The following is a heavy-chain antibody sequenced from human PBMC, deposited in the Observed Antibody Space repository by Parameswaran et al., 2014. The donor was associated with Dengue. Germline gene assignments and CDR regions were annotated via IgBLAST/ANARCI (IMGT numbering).Heavy chain of an antibody. Sequence: WVRQAPGQGLEWMGWISVYNGNTKYAQKLQGRVTMTTDTSTSTAYMELRSLRSDDTAVYYCATDRHCNSNSCYTGAEGYWGQGTLVTVSS. CDR3: ATDRHCNSNSCYTGAEGY. CDR2: ISVYNGNT. D-gene: IGHD2-2*02. J-gene: IGHJ4*02. V-gene: IGHV1-18*01.